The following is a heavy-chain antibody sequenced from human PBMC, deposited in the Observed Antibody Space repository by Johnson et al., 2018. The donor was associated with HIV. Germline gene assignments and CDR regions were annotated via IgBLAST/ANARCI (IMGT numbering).Heavy chain of an antibody. Sequence: VQLVESGGDVVQPGRSLRLSCAASGFTFSTYTMHWVRQAPGKGLEWVAVISFDENNKVYADSVKGRFPISRDNSKNTLFLHMNSLRTEDTAIYYCARVGVSGYDLAAFDIWGRGTMVTVSS. CDR3: ARVGVSGYDLAAFDI. V-gene: IGHV3-30-3*01. CDR2: ISFDENNK. J-gene: IGHJ3*02. CDR1: GFTFSTYT. D-gene: IGHD5-12*01.